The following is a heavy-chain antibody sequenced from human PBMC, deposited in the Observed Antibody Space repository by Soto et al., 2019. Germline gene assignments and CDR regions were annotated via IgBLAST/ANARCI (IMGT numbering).Heavy chain of an antibody. Sequence: EVQLLESGGGLVQPGGSLRLSCEASGFTFASFAMSWVRQARGKGLEWVSGISGSGGSAFYADSVKGRFTISRDNFKNTRYLRMNSLRAEDTAVYYCAAGSTIGRAWFDPWGQGTLVTVSS. CDR1: GFTFASFA. V-gene: IGHV3-23*01. J-gene: IGHJ5*02. CDR3: AAGSTIGRAWFDP. D-gene: IGHD1-1*01. CDR2: ISGSGGSA.